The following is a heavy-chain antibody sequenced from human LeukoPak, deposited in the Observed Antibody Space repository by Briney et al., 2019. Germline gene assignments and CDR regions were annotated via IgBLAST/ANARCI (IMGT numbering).Heavy chain of an antibody. CDR1: GDTFSSYA. D-gene: IGHD2-2*01. V-gene: IGHV1-69*13. Sequence: SVKVSCKASGDTFSSYAISWVRQAPGQGLEWMGGIIPIFGTANYAQKFQGRVTITADESTSTAYMELSSLRSEDTAVYYCARASPSRDIVVVPAAEARSYYYYYMDVWGKGTTVTISS. J-gene: IGHJ6*03. CDR2: IIPIFGTA. CDR3: ARASPSRDIVVVPAAEARSYYYYYMDV.